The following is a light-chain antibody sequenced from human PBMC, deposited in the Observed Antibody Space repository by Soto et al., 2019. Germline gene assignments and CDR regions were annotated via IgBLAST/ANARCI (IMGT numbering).Light chain of an antibody. CDR3: LQHNSYPRT. V-gene: IGKV1-17*01. J-gene: IGKJ1*01. Sequence: DIQMTQSASSLYASAGDRITTTSRASQGIRNDLGWYQQKPGKAPKCLIYAVSSLRSGVPSRFSGSGSGTEFTLTISSLQPEDSATYYCLQHNSYPRTFGQGTKVDIK. CDR1: QGIRND. CDR2: AVS.